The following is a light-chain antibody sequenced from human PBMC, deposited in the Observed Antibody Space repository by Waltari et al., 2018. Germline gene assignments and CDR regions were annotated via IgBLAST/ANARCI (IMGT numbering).Light chain of an antibody. J-gene: IGKJ3*01. CDR2: GAS. CDR1: QDIGNS. V-gene: IGKV1-27*01. CDR3: QKYKRAPFT. Sequence: DIQMTQSPSSLSASIGDRVTITCRASQDIGNSLAWYQQKPGRLPKLLIYGASTLQSGVPSRFSGSGSGTDFTLTISSLQPEDVASYYCQKYKRAPFTFGPGTIVDMK.